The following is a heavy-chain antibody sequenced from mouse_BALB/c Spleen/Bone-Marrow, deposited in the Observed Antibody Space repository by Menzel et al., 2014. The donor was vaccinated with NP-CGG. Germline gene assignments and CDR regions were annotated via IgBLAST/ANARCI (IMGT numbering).Heavy chain of an antibody. J-gene: IGHJ4*01. CDR1: GYSFXGYF. CDR3: AREGYYYGSSYGNAMDY. CDR2: INPYNGDT. D-gene: IGHD1-1*01. Sequence: VQLKQSGPELVKPGASVKISCKASGYSFXGYFMNWVMQSHGKSLEWIGRINPYNGDTFYNQKFKGEATLTVDKSSSTAHMELRSLASEDSAVYYCAREGYYYGSSYGNAMDYWGQGTSVTVSS. V-gene: IGHV1-20*02.